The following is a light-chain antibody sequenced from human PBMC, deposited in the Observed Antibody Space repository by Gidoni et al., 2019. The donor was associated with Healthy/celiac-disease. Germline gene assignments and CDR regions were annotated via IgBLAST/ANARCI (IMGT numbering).Light chain of an antibody. J-gene: IGKJ2*01. CDR1: QSISSY. CDR2: AAS. CDR3: QQSYSTPHT. V-gene: IGKV1-39*01. Sequence: DMQMTQSPSSLSASVGDRVTITCRASQSISSYLNWYQQKPGKAPKLLIYAASSLQSGVPSRFSGSVSVTDFTLTISSLQPEDFATYYCQQSYSTPHTFXXXTQLEIK.